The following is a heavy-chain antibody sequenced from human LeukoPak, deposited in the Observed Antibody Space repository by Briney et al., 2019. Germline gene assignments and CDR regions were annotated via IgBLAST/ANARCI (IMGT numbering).Heavy chain of an antibody. Sequence: PSETLSLTCTVSGGSISSSGYYWGWIRQPPGRGLEWIGSIYYSGSTYYNPSLKSRVTISVDTSKNQFSLKLSSVTAADTAVYYCARHGGIAVAGTGVDYWGQGTLVTVSS. CDR3: ARHGGIAVAGTGVDY. V-gene: IGHV4-39*01. J-gene: IGHJ4*02. D-gene: IGHD6-19*01. CDR1: GGSISSSGYY. CDR2: IYYSGST.